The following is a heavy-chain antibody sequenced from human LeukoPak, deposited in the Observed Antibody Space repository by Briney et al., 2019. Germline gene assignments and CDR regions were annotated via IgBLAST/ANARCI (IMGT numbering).Heavy chain of an antibody. Sequence: ASVKVSRKASGYTFTGYYMHWVRQAPGQGLEWMGRINPNSGGTNYAQKFQGRVTMTRDTSISTAYMELSRLRSDDTAVYYCARDQGIAALDAFDIWGQGTMVTVSS. CDR3: ARDQGIAALDAFDI. V-gene: IGHV1-2*06. D-gene: IGHD6-13*01. CDR1: GYTFTGYY. J-gene: IGHJ3*02. CDR2: INPNSGGT.